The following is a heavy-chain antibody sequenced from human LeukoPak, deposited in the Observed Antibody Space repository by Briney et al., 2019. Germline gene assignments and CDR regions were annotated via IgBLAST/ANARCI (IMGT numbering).Heavy chain of an antibody. CDR2: INHSGST. CDR1: GGSFSGYY. Sequence: SETLSLTCAVYGGSFSGYYWSWIRQPPGKGLEWIGEINHSGSTNYNPSLKSRVTISVDTSKNQFSLKLSSVTAADTAVYYCARGVTSSDWGQGTMVTVSS. V-gene: IGHV4-34*01. CDR3: ARGVTSSD. D-gene: IGHD3-10*01. J-gene: IGHJ3*01.